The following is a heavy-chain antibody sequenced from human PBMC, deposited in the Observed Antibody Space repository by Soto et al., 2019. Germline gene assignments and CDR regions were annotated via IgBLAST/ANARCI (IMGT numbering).Heavy chain of an antibody. V-gene: IGHV4-59*08. CDR2: IYYSGST. CDR1: GVSIDSSY. CDR3: EWSSGGRDLYDF. D-gene: IGHD3-3*01. J-gene: IGHJ4*02. Sequence: TENLDVTRTVSGVSIDSSYLTWVRQPPGKGLEWIGYIYYSGSTNYNPSLKSRVTISVDTSKNQFSLKLSSVTAADTAVYYCEWSSGGRDLYDFWGRRTLVIVSS.